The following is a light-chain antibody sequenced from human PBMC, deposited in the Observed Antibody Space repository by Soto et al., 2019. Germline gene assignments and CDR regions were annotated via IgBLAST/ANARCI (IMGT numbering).Light chain of an antibody. V-gene: IGKV3-20*01. CDR3: QQYDSSPLT. CDR2: GAS. CDR1: QSASSSF. J-gene: IGKJ4*01. Sequence: EIVLTQSPGTLSLSPGERATLSCRASQSASSSFLAWYQQKLGQAPRLLIYGASSRATGIPDRFSGSGSGTDFTLTISRLEPEDVAVYYCQQYDSSPLTFGGGTKVEIK.